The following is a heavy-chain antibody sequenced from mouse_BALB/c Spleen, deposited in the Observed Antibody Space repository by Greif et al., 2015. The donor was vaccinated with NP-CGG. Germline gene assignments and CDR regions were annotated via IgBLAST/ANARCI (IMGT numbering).Heavy chain of an antibody. D-gene: IGHD2-3*01. Sequence: EVMLVESGGGLVKPGGSLKLSCAAPGFTFSSYAMSWVRQTPEKRLEWVASISSGGSTYYPDSVKGRFTISRDNARNILYLQMSSLRSEDTAMYYCARGIYDGYPYAMDYWGQGTSVTVSS. CDR2: ISSGGST. V-gene: IGHV5-6-5*01. CDR1: GFTFSSYA. CDR3: ARGIYDGYPYAMDY. J-gene: IGHJ4*01.